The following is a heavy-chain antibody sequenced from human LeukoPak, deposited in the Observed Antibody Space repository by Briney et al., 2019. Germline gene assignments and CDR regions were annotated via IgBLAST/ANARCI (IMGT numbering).Heavy chain of an antibody. V-gene: IGHV1-46*01. Sequence: ASVKVSCKASGYTFTSYYMHWVRQAPGQGLEWMGIINPSGGSTSYAQKFQGRVTMTRDTSTSTVYMELSSLRSEDTAVYYCARDDRSLAVAGTLFDYWGQGTLVTVSS. CDR1: GYTFTSYY. CDR2: INPSGGST. D-gene: IGHD6-19*01. CDR3: ARDDRSLAVAGTLFDY. J-gene: IGHJ4*02.